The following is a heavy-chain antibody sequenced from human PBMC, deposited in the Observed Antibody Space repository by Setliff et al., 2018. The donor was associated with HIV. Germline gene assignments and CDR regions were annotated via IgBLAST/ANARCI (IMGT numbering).Heavy chain of an antibody. V-gene: IGHV4-61*02. J-gene: IGHJ4*02. CDR2: IYDSGTT. D-gene: IGHD3-3*01. Sequence: SETLSLTCTVSGGSISSTSYYWNWIRQPAGKGLEWIGRIYDSGTTNYNPSLRSRITISADPSKNQFSLKLTSVTAADTAVYYCARANFWSGYYGYWGQGTLVTVSS. CDR1: GGSISSTSYY. CDR3: ARANFWSGYYGY.